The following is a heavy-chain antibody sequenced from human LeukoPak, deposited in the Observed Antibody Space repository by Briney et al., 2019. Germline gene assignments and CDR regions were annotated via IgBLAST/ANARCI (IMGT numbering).Heavy chain of an antibody. CDR3: ARGRASSSTWYSTYYYYFYMDV. CDR2: VDHTGST. CDR1: GGSISSSSYY. J-gene: IGHJ6*03. Sequence: SETLSLTCTVSGGSISSSSYYWGWICQPPGKGLEWIGYVDHTGSTNFNPSLNGRVSISRDTSKNLFSLRLRSVTAADTAVYFCARGRASSSTWYSTYYYYFYMDVWGKGTTVTVSS. V-gene: IGHV4-61*03. D-gene: IGHD1-1*01.